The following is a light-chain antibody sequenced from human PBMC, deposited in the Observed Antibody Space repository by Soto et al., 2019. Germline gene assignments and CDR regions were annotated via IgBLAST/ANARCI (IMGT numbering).Light chain of an antibody. CDR3: QPYNNWPLT. J-gene: IGKJ4*01. CDR2: GAS. Sequence: DIVLTQSPVTLSLYPGERATLSCRASQSVSGYLVWYQQKPGQAPRLLIYGASIRATGIPARFSGSGSWTEFTLTINSLQSEDFAVYYCQPYNNWPLTFGGGTKVDIK. CDR1: QSVSGY. V-gene: IGKV3-15*01.